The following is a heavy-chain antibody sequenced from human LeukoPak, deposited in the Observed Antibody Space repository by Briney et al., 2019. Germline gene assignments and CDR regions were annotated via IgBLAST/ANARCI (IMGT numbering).Heavy chain of an antibody. D-gene: IGHD5-18*01. Sequence: PGGSLRLSCAASGFTFSSYGMSWVRQAPGKGLEWVSTISNSDGSTYYADSVKGRFSISRDNSKNTLYLQMNSLRAEDTAVYYCARDTAMVKGWNYYYYMDVWGKGTTVTISS. J-gene: IGHJ6*03. CDR1: GFTFSSYG. V-gene: IGHV3-23*01. CDR2: ISNSDGST. CDR3: ARDTAMVKGWNYYYYMDV.